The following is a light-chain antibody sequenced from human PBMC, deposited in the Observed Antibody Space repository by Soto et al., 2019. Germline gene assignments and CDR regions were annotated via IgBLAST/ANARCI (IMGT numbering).Light chain of an antibody. J-gene: IGKJ2*01. V-gene: IGKV1-5*03. CDR3: QHTTDFT. CDR1: QSSSSW. Sequence: DIQMTQSPSTLSASVGYRVTITCRASQSSSSWLAWYQQKPGKAPKLLIYKASSLESGVPSRFSGSGSGTEFTLTISSLQPDDLGTYYCQHTTDFTFGQGTKVDI. CDR2: KAS.